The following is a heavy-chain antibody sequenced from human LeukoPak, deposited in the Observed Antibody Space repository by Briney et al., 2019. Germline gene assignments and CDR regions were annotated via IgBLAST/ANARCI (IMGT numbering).Heavy chain of an antibody. CDR2: IKQDGSEI. D-gene: IGHD1-26*01. V-gene: IGHV3-7*01. Sequence: GGSLRLSCAASGFTFSTYWMSWVRQAPAKGLEWLANIKQDGSEIHYVDSVKGRFTVSRDNAKNSLYLQMDSLRAEDTAIYYCAEESRSATYSYWGQGTLVTVSS. J-gene: IGHJ4*02. CDR1: GFTFSTYW. CDR3: AEESRSATYSY.